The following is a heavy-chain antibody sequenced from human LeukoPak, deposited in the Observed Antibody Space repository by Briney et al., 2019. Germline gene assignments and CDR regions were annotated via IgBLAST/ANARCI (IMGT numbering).Heavy chain of an antibody. V-gene: IGHV3-30*01. J-gene: IGHJ6*03. CDR3: ARDFLAGSYYYYYMDV. D-gene: IGHD2/OR15-2a*01. Sequence: GGSLRLSCAASGFTFSSYAMHWVRQAPGKGLEWVAVISYDGSNKYYADSVKGRFTISRDNSKNTLYLQMNSLRAEDTAVYYCARDFLAGSYYYYYMDVWGKGTTVTASS. CDR2: ISYDGSNK. CDR1: GFTFSSYA.